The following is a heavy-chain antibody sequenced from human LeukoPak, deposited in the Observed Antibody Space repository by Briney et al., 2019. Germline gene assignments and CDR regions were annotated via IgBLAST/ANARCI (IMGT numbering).Heavy chain of an antibody. CDR1: GYTFTSYG. D-gene: IGHD3-3*01. Sequence: ASVKVSCKASGYTFTSYGVSWVRQAPGQGLEWMGWISAYNGNTNSAQKLQGRVTMTTDTSTSTAYMELSSLRSEDTAVYYCARHLRSYDFWSGYPPNYYYYYGMDVWGQGTTVTVSS. CDR2: ISAYNGNT. J-gene: IGHJ6*02. V-gene: IGHV1-18*01. CDR3: ARHLRSYDFWSGYPPNYYYYYGMDV.